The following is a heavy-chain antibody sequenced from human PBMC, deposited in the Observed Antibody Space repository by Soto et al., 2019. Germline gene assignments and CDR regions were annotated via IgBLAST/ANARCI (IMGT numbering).Heavy chain of an antibody. CDR3: ARDYGAINWFDP. Sequence: EVQLVESGGGLVQPGGSLRLSCAASGFTFSSYWMHWVRQAPGTGLVWVSRINSDGSSTSYADSVKGRFTISRDNAKNTLYLQMNSLRAEDTAVYYCARDYGAINWFDPWGQGTLGTVSS. CDR2: INSDGSST. J-gene: IGHJ5*02. D-gene: IGHD4-17*01. CDR1: GFTFSSYW. V-gene: IGHV3-74*01.